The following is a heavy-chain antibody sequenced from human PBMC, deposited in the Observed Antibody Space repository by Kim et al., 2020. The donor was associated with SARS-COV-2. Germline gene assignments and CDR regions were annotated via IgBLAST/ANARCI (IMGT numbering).Heavy chain of an antibody. CDR2: IDPSDSYT. J-gene: IGHJ4*02. CDR1: GYSFTSYW. V-gene: IGHV5-10-1*01. Sequence: GESLKISCKGSGYSFTSYWISWVRQMPGKGLEWMGRIDPSDSYTNYSPSFQGHVTISADKSISTAYLQWSSLKASDTAMYYCATSFPGDYGPFDYWGQGTLVTVSS. D-gene: IGHD4-17*01. CDR3: ATSFPGDYGPFDY.